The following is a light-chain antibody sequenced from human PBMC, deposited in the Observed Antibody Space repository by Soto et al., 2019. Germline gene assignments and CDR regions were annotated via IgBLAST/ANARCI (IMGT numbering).Light chain of an antibody. CDR2: WAT. CDR3: QQYYSPTWT. CDR1: QSVLYSSNNKNY. J-gene: IGKJ1*01. Sequence: DIAMTQSPDSLAVSLGERATIKCKSSQSVLYSSNNKNYLAWYQHKPGQPPNLLIYWATTRKSGVPDRFSGSGSGTDFTLTISSLQAADVAVYYCQQYYSPTWTFGQGTKVEIK. V-gene: IGKV4-1*01.